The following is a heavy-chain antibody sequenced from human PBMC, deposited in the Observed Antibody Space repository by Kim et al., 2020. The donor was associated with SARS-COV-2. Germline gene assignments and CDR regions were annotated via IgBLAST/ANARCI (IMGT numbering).Heavy chain of an antibody. J-gene: IGHJ6*02. D-gene: IGHD3-22*01. CDR1: GGTFSSYA. CDR3: ARDQYDSSGYYYYYYGMDV. V-gene: IGHV1-69*13. CDR2: IIPIFGTA. Sequence: SVKVSCKASGGTFSSYAISWVRQAPGQGLEWMGGIIPIFGTANYAQKFQGRVTITADESTSTAYMELSSLRSEDTAVYYCARDQYDSSGYYYYYYGMDVWGQGTTVTVSS.